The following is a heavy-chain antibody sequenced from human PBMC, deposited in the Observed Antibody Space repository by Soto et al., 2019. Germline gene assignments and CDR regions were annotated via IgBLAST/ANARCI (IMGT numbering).Heavy chain of an antibody. Sequence: QVQLQESGPGLVKPSETLSLTCTVSGGSISSYYWSWIRQPAGKGLEWIGRIYTSGSTNYNPSLKSRVHMSVDTSKNQFSLKLSSVTAADTAVYYCARYYSSGYPGAFDIWCQGTMVTVSS. D-gene: IGHD3-22*01. CDR3: ARYYSSGYPGAFDI. CDR2: IYTSGST. V-gene: IGHV4-4*07. J-gene: IGHJ3*02. CDR1: GGSISSYY.